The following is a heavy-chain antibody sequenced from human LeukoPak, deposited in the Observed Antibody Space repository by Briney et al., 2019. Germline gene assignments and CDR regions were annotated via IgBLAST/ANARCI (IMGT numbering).Heavy chain of an antibody. CDR3: AKVSGGGLYYDGMDV. CDR2: TSGSGGTT. CDR1: GFSVSSSY. D-gene: IGHD1-14*01. J-gene: IGHJ6*02. Sequence: GGSLRLSCAASGFSVSSSYMNWVRQAPGKGLEWVSVTSGSGGTTYYADSVKGRFTISRDSSKNTLYLQMNSLRAEDTAVYYCAKVSGGGLYYDGMDVWGQGTTVTVSS. V-gene: IGHV3-23*01.